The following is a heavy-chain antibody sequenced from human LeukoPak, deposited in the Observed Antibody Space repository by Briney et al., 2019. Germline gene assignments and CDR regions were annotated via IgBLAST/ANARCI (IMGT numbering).Heavy chain of an antibody. D-gene: IGHD3-10*01. J-gene: IGHJ4*02. Sequence: SQTLSLTCTVSGGSISSGGYYWSWIRQPAGKGLEYLGRIYSTGSTNYNPSLRSRVTISVDTSKNHFSLKLSSVTAADTAVYYCARDQTYSGSGIYTYFDYWGQGILVTVSS. V-gene: IGHV4-61*02. CDR3: ARDQTYSGSGIYTYFDY. CDR2: IYSTGST. CDR1: GGSISSGGYY.